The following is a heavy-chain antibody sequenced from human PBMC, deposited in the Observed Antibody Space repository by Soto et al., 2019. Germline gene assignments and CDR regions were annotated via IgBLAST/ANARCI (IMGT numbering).Heavy chain of an antibody. CDR2: IDYSGST. D-gene: IGHD2-15*01. J-gene: IGHJ6*02. CDR1: GGSVSSGSYY. Sequence: PSETLSLTCTVSGGSVSSGSYYWSWIRQPPGKGLEWIANIDYSGSTNYNPTLKSRVTISVDMSKNQFSLKRTSVSAADTAVYYCARDVVVITTAPATHYYGMDVWGQGTTVTVS. CDR3: ARDVVVITTAPATHYYGMDV. V-gene: IGHV4-61*01.